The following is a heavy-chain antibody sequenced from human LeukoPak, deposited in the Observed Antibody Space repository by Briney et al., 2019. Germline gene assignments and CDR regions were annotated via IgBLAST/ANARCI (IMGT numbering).Heavy chain of an antibody. CDR1: GFTISSYA. J-gene: IGHJ4*02. Sequence: PGGSLRLSCAASGFTISSYAMSWVRQAPGKGLEWVSTVRGSGDYTYYADSVEGRFTISRDNAHNTLYLHMNGLRAEDTAVYYCAKEPATRWLATFDYWGQGTLVTVSS. D-gene: IGHD6-19*01. V-gene: IGHV3-23*01. CDR3: AKEPATRWLATFDY. CDR2: VRGSGDYT.